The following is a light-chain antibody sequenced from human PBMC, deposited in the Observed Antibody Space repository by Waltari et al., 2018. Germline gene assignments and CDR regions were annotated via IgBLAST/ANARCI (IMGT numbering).Light chain of an antibody. J-gene: IGKJ5*01. V-gene: IGKV4-1*01. CDR2: WAS. CDR1: QSLLSSFNSKTY. Sequence: DIVLTQSPDSLAVSLGERATINCKSSQSLLSSFNSKTYIAWYQQKPGQPPKLLINWASARGSGVPERFRGGGSETDFTLTISSLQAEDVAVYYCHHYYIPPLTFGQGTRLEIK. CDR3: HHYYIPPLT.